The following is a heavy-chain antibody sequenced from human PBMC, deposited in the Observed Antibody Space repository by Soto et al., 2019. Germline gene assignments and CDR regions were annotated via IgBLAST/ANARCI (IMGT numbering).Heavy chain of an antibody. Sequence: LRLSCAASGFTFSSYSMNWVRQAPVKGLEWVSSISSSSSYIYYADSVKGRFTISRDNAKNSLYLQMNSLRAEDTAVYYCARRYSSSWYYFDYWGQGTLVTVSS. J-gene: IGHJ4*02. V-gene: IGHV3-21*01. CDR1: GFTFSSYS. CDR3: ARRYSSSWYYFDY. D-gene: IGHD6-13*01. CDR2: ISSSSSYI.